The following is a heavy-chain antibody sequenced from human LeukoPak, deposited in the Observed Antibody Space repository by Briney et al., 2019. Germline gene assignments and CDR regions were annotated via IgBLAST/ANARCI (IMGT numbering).Heavy chain of an antibody. V-gene: IGHV3-53*01. J-gene: IGHJ4*02. CDR2: IYSGGST. CDR1: GFTVSSNY. CDR3: ARSGYYYGSGSHFDY. D-gene: IGHD3-10*01. Sequence: GGSLRLSCAASGFTVSSNYMSWVRQAPGKGLEWVSVIYSGGSTYYADSVKGRFTISRDNSKNTLYHQMNSLRAEGTAVYYCARSGYYYGSGSHFDYWGQGTLVTVSS.